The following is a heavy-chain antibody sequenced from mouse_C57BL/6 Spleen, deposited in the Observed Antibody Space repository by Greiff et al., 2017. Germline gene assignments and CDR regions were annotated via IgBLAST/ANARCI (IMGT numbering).Heavy chain of an antibody. Sequence: QVQLQQPGAELVRPGSSVKLSCKASGYTFTSYWMHWVKQRPIQGLEWIGNIDPSDSETHYNQKFKDKATLTVDKSSSTAYMQLSSLTSEDSAVYYCAIYGSSRWYFDVWGTGTTVTVSS. J-gene: IGHJ1*03. V-gene: IGHV1-52*01. CDR1: GYTFTSYW. CDR3: AIYGSSRWYFDV. CDR2: IDPSDSET. D-gene: IGHD1-1*01.